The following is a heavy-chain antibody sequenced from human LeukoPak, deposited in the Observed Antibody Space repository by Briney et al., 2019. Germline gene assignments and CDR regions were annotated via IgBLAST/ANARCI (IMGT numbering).Heavy chain of an antibody. CDR1: GYTFTSYG. CDR2: ISAYNGNT. D-gene: IGHD4/OR15-4a*01. CDR3: ARDPRRFMVAPHCPPYT. Sequence: GASVKVSCKASGYTFTSYGISWVRQAPGQGLEWMGWISAYNGNTNYAQKLQGRVTMTTDTSTSTAYMELRSLRSDDTAVYYCARDPRRFMVAPHCPPYTWGQGTLVTVSS. V-gene: IGHV1-18*01. J-gene: IGHJ4*02.